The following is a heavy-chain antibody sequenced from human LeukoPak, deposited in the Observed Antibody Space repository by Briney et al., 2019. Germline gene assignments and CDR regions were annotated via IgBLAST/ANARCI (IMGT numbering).Heavy chain of an antibody. V-gene: IGHV3-49*03. CDR3: TSTASTVTTMGYYFDY. J-gene: IGHJ4*02. CDR1: GFTFGDYA. CDR2: IRSKAYGGTT. Sequence: GGSLRLSCTASGFTFGDYAMSWFRQAPGKGLEWVGFIRSKAYGGTTEYAASVKGRFTISRDDSKSIAYLQMNSLKTGDAAVYYCTSTASTVTTMGYYFDYWGQGTLVTVSS. D-gene: IGHD4-17*01.